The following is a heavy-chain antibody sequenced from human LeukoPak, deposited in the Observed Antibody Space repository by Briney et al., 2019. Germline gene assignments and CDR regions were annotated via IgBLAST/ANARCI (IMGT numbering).Heavy chain of an antibody. J-gene: IGHJ6*03. CDR2: MNPNSGNT. Sequence: GASVKVSCKASGYTFTSYDINWVRQATGQGLEWMGWMNPNSGNTGYAQKFQGRVTITRNTSISTAYMELSSLRSEDTAVYYCARRVVVVIAQNYYYYMDVWGKGTTVTVSS. CDR3: ARRVVVVIAQNYYYYMDV. V-gene: IGHV1-8*03. CDR1: GYTFTSYD. D-gene: IGHD2-21*01.